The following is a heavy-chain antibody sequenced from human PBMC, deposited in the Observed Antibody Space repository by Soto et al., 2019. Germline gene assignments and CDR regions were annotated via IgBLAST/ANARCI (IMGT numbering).Heavy chain of an antibody. D-gene: IGHD2-15*01. CDR3: TKDVLYCGGGSCLVGPSYTFDH. Sequence: EVQLLESGGALVQPGGSLRLSCAASGFAFSAYAMNWVRHTPGKGLEWVSSFSGTGRTTYHADSVKGRFTMSRDNSKDTVYLQMNSLRADDTAVYYCTKDVLYCGGGSCLVGPSYTFDHWGQGTLVTVSS. J-gene: IGHJ4*02. V-gene: IGHV3-23*01. CDR2: FSGTGRTT. CDR1: GFAFSAYA.